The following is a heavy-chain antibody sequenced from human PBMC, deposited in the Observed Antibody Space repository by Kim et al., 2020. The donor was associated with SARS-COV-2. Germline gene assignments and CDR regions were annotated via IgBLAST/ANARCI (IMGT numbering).Heavy chain of an antibody. CDR3: AREGRDYSNYLGGGNWFDP. CDR1: GGSFSGYY. V-gene: IGHV4-34*01. CDR2: INHSGST. J-gene: IGHJ5*02. Sequence: SETLSLTCAVYGGSFSGYYWSWIRQPPGKGLEWIGEINHSGSTSYNPSLKSRVTISVDTSKNQFSLKLSSVTAADTAVYYCAREGRDYSNYLGGGNWFDPWGQGTLVTVSS. D-gene: IGHD4-4*01.